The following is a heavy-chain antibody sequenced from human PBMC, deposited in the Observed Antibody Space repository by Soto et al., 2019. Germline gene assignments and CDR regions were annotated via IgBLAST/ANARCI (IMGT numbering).Heavy chain of an antibody. CDR1: RGTLSSYA. Sequence: QVQLVQSGAEVKKPGSSVKVSCKASRGTLSSYAISWVRQAPGQGLEWMGGIIPIYGTANYAQKFQGRVTITADESTSTAYMELSSLRSEDTAVYYCARDLGGCSAGSCRYNWFDPWGQGTLVTVSS. J-gene: IGHJ5*02. D-gene: IGHD2-15*01. CDR3: ARDLGGCSAGSCRYNWFDP. V-gene: IGHV1-69*01. CDR2: IIPIYGTA.